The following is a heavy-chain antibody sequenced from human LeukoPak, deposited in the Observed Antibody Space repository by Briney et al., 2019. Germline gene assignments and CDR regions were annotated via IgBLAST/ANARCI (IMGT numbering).Heavy chain of an antibody. Sequence: SETLSLTCAVYGGSFSGYYWSWIRQPPGKGLEWIGEINHSGSTNYNPSLKSRVTISVDTPKNQFSLKLSSVTAADTAVYCCARGHLSGSLDYWGQGTLVTASS. CDR1: GGSFSGYY. V-gene: IGHV4-34*01. D-gene: IGHD6-13*01. CDR3: ARGHLSGSLDY. J-gene: IGHJ4*02. CDR2: INHSGST.